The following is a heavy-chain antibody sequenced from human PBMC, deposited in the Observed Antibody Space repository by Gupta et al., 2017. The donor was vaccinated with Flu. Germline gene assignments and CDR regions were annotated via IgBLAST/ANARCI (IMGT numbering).Heavy chain of an antibody. J-gene: IGHJ3*02. CDR3: ARDSLGSIVVVTRNAFDI. D-gene: IGHD2-21*02. CDR1: GLTFSSYS. V-gene: IGHV3-21*01. Sequence: EVQLVEAGGGLVKPGGSLRLSCAASGLTFSSYSLNWVRQAPGKGMDWVSSISSSSSYIYYADSVKGRFTISRDNAKNSLYLQMNSLRAEDTAVYYCARDSLGSIVVVTRNAFDIWGQGTMVTVSS. CDR2: ISSSSSYI.